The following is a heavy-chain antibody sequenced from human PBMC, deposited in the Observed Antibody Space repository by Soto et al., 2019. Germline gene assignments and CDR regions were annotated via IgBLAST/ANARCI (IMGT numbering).Heavy chain of an antibody. V-gene: IGHV4-31*03. CDR3: AKVAYSPLDYYYYMDV. J-gene: IGHJ6*03. CDR2: IYYSWST. D-gene: IGHD4-4*01. Sequence: QVQLQESGPGLVKPSQTLSLTCTVSGGSISSGGYYWRWIRQHPGKGLEWIGYIYYSWSTYYNPSLKSRVTISVDTSPNQFSLKLSSVTAADTAVYYCAKVAYSPLDYYYYMDVWGKGTTVTVSS. CDR1: GGSISSGGYY.